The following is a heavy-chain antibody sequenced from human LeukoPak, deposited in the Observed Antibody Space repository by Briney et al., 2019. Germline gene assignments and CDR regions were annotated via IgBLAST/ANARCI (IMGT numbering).Heavy chain of an antibody. Sequence: GRSLRLSCAASGFTFSSYAMHWVRQAPGKGLEWVAVISYDGSNKYYADSVKGRFTISRDNSKNTLYLQMNSLRAEDTAVYYCARDLLAAAGAHPDYWGQGTLVTVSS. CDR1: GFTFSSYA. V-gene: IGHV3-30-3*01. J-gene: IGHJ4*02. CDR3: ARDLLAAAGAHPDY. CDR2: ISYDGSNK. D-gene: IGHD6-13*01.